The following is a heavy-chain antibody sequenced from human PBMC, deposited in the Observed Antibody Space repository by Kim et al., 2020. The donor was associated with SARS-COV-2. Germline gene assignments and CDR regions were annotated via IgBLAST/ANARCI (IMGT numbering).Heavy chain of an antibody. CDR3: ARVGVAYGDYGLIHYYYGMDV. D-gene: IGHD4-17*01. CDR1: GYSISSGYY. CDR2: IYHSGST. J-gene: IGHJ6*02. Sequence: SETLSLTCTVSGYSISSGYYWGWIRQPPGKGLEWIGSIYHSGSTYYNPSLKSRVTISVDTSKNQFSLKLSSVTAADTAVYYCARVGVAYGDYGLIHYYYGMDVWGQGTTVTVSS. V-gene: IGHV4-38-2*02.